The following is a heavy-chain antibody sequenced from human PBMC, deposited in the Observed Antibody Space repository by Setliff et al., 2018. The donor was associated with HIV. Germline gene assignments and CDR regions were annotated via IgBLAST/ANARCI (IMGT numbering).Heavy chain of an antibody. V-gene: IGHV1-2*02. CDR1: GYTFNGYY. D-gene: IGHD1-1*01. Sequence: GASVMVSCKASGYTFNGYYIHWVRQAPGQGLEWMGWIIPNSDDTNYAQKFQGRVTMTRDTSISTAYMEMSRLRSDDTAIYYCARAAGDWNTFDIWGQGTMVTVSS. CDR2: IIPNSDDT. CDR3: ARAAGDWNTFDI. J-gene: IGHJ3*02.